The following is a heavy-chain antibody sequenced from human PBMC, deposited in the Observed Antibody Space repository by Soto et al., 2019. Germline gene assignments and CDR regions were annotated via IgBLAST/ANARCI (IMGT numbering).Heavy chain of an antibody. J-gene: IGHJ6*02. CDR1: GGTFSSYT. CDR2: IIPILGIA. V-gene: IGHV1-69*08. Sequence: QVQLVQSGAEVKKPGSSVKVSCKASGGTFSSYTISWVRQAPGQGLEWMGRIIPILGIANYAQKFQGRVTITADKSTSTAYMELSSLRSEDTAVYYCAREGGSGSYMDLWGQGTTVTVSS. CDR3: AREGGSGSYMDL. D-gene: IGHD3-10*01.